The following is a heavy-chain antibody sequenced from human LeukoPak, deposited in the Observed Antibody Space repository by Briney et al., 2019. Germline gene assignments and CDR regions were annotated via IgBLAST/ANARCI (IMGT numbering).Heavy chain of an antibody. D-gene: IGHD5-12*01. Sequence: ASVKVSCKASGYTFTGYYMHWVRQPPGQGLEWVGWINPNSGGTNYAQKFQGRVTMTRDTSISTAYMELSRLRSDDTAVYYCAREGDIVATTSFRFDYWGQGTLVTVSS. J-gene: IGHJ4*02. CDR1: GYTFTGYY. CDR3: AREGDIVATTSFRFDY. V-gene: IGHV1-2*02. CDR2: INPNSGGT.